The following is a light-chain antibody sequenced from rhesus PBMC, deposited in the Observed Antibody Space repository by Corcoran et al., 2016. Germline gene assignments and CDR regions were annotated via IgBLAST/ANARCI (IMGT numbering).Light chain of an antibody. Sequence: EIVMTQSPATLSLSPGERATLSCRASQSVSSYVAWHQKKPEQAPRLLIYGASSRATGIPDRFMGSGSGTDFTLIISSLETEDVGVYYCQQYNNWNSFGQGTKVEIK. J-gene: IGKJ2*01. CDR2: GAS. CDR3: QQYNNWNS. V-gene: IGKV3S9*01. CDR1: QSVSSY.